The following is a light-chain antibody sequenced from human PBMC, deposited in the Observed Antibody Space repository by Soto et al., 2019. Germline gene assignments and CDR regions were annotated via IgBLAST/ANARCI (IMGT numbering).Light chain of an antibody. CDR2: LGS. CDR1: QSLLHSNGYTY. V-gene: IGKV2-28*01. Sequence: DIVVTQSPLSLTVTPGEPASISCRSSQSLLHSNGYTYLDWYLQKPGQSPQVLIYLGSNRASGVPDRFSGSGSGTDFTLKISRGEAEDVGVYYCMQTLQTRTFGQGTKVEI. CDR3: MQTLQTRT. J-gene: IGKJ1*01.